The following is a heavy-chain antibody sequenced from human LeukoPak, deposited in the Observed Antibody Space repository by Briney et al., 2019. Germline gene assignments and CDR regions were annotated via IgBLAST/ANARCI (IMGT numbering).Heavy chain of an antibody. D-gene: IGHD3-22*01. Sequence: GGSLRLSCAASGFTFSSYSMNWVRQAPGKGLEWVSYISSSSSTIYYADSVKGRFTISRDNAKNSLYLQMNSLRGEDTAVYYCARDINYSDSSGYYTWGQGTLVTVSS. J-gene: IGHJ5*02. CDR1: GFTFSSYS. V-gene: IGHV3-48*04. CDR3: ARDINYSDSSGYYT. CDR2: ISSSSSTI.